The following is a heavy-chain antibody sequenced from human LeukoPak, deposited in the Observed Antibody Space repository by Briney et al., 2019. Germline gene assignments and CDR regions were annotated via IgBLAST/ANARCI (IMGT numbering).Heavy chain of an antibody. J-gene: IGHJ4*02. V-gene: IGHV3-7*01. CDR2: IKQDGSEK. CDR1: GFTFSSYW. CDR3: ARDNPRRPFDY. Sequence: GGSLRLSCAASGFTFSSYWMSWVRQAPGKGLEWVANIKQDGSEKYYVDPVKGRFTISRDNAKNSLYLQMNSLRAEDTAVYYCARDNPRRPFDYWGQGTLVTVSS. D-gene: IGHD1-14*01.